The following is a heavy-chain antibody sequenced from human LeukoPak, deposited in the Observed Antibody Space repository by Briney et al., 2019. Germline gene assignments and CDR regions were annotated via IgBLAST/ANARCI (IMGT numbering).Heavy chain of an antibody. Sequence: SETLSLTCTVSGGSISSYYWSWIRQPPGKGLEWIGYIYYSGSTNYNPSLKSRVTISVDTSKNQFSLKLSSVTAADTAVYYCARRNSPDLYYGMDVWGQGTTVTVSS. CDR1: GGSISSYY. D-gene: IGHD2/OR15-2a*01. CDR2: IYYSGST. V-gene: IGHV4-59*08. J-gene: IGHJ6*02. CDR3: ARRNSPDLYYGMDV.